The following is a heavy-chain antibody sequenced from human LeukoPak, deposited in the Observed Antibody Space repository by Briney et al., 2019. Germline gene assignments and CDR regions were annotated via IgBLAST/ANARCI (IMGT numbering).Heavy chain of an antibody. D-gene: IGHD3-3*01. CDR3: AKGGQYYDFWSGDFENY. CDR2: ISGSGGST. J-gene: IGHJ4*02. Sequence: GGSLRLSCAASGFTFSSYAMSWVRQAPGKGLEWVSAISGSGGSTYYADSVKGRFTISRDNSKNTLYLQMNSLRAEDTAVYYCAKGGQYYDFWSGDFENYWGQGTLVTVSS. V-gene: IGHV3-23*01. CDR1: GFTFSSYA.